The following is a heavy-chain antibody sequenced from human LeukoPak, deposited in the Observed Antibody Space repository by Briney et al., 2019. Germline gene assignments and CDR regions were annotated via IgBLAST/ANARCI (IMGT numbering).Heavy chain of an antibody. V-gene: IGHV3-21*01. CDR1: GFTFSSYS. CDR2: ISSSSSYI. CDR3: ARDQIQYYYDTSGLDP. Sequence: GGSLRLSYAASGFTFSSYSMNWVRQAPGKGLEWVSSISSSSSYIYYADSVKGRFTISRDNAKNSLYLQMNSLRAEDTAVYYCARDQIQYYYDTSGLDPWGQGTLVTVSS. D-gene: IGHD3-22*01. J-gene: IGHJ5*02.